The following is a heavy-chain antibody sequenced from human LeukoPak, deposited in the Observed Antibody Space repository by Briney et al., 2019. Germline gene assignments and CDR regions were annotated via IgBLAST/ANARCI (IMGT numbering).Heavy chain of an antibody. J-gene: IGHJ3*02. D-gene: IGHD6-19*01. CDR1: GGTFTSYG. CDR3: ARAPGIAVAGGGAFDI. V-gene: IGHV1-18*01. CDR2: ISAYNGNT. Sequence: ASVKVSCKASGGTFTSYGISWVRQAPGQGLEWMGWISAYNGNTNYAQKLQGRVTMTTDTSTSTAYMELRSLRSDDTAVYYCARAPGIAVAGGGAFDIWGQGTMVTVSS.